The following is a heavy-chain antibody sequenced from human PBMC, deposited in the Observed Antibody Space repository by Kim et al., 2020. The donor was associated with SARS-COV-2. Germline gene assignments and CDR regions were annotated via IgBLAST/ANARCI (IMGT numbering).Heavy chain of an antibody. CDR2: ISYDGSNK. CDR3: ARDFGVSGWSCDY. V-gene: IGHV3-30*03. CDR1: GFTFRSYG. Sequence: GGSLRLSCAASGFTFRSYGMHWVRQAPGKGLEWVAVISYDGSNKYYADSVKGRFTISRDNSKNTLYLQMNSLRAEDTAVYYCARDFGVSGWSCDYWGQGTLVTVSS. J-gene: IGHJ4*02. D-gene: IGHD6-19*01.